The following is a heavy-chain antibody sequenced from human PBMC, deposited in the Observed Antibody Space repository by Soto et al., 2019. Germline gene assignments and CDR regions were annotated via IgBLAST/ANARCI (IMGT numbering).Heavy chain of an antibody. V-gene: IGHV4-59*01. CDR2: IHYSGTT. CDR1: GTAISSYY. J-gene: IGHJ4*02. CDR3: ARYNSYAIDY. Sequence: GTLSLTCTVSGTAISSYYWSWIRQPPGKGLEWIANIHYSGTTNYNPSLASRVTLSVDTSKNQFSLKMTSVTAADRAMYFCARYNSYAIDYWGRGTLVTVSS. D-gene: IGHD2-8*01.